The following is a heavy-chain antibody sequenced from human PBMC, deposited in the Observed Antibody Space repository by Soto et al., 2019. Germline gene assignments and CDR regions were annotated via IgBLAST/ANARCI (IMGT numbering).Heavy chain of an antibody. CDR3: VRGGYMHACDI. CDR2: INSDGSST. V-gene: IGHV3-74*01. Sequence: ASVKVSCAAAGFNFSTYWMYWVRQAPGKGLVWVAHINSDGSSTNYAEAVKGRFTFSRDNAKNTLYLQMNSLRAEDTAVYYCVRGGYMHACDIWGQGTMVTVSS. J-gene: IGHJ3*02. CDR1: GFNFSTYW. D-gene: IGHD1-1*01.